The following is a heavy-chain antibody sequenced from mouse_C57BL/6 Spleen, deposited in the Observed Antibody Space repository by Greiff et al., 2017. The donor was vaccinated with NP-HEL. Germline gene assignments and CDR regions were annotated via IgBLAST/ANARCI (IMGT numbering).Heavy chain of an antibody. V-gene: IGHV1-15*01. D-gene: IGHD1-1*01. CDR2: IDPETGGT. J-gene: IGHJ1*03. CDR3: TRGGGNYGSSHWYFDV. CDR1: GYTFTDYE. Sequence: QVQLQQSGAELVRPGASVTLSCKASGYTFTDYEMHWVKQTPVHGLEWIGAIDPETGGTAYNQKFKGKGILTADKSSSTAYMELRSLTSEDSAVYYCTRGGGNYGSSHWYFDVWGTGTTVTVSS.